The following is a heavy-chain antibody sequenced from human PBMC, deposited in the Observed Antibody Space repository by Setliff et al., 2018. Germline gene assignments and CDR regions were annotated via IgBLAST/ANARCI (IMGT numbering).Heavy chain of an antibody. CDR2: IYHSGNT. CDR3: SATDDYGGSQYYLDY. Sequence: PSETLSLTCTVSGYSISSGYYWGWIRQPPGKGLEWIGSIYHSGNTYYNPSLKSRVTISVDTSKNQFSLNLNSVTAADTAVYYCSATDDYGGSQYYLDYWGQGTLVTVSS. J-gene: IGHJ4*02. CDR1: GYSISSGYY. D-gene: IGHD3-10*01. V-gene: IGHV4-38-2*02.